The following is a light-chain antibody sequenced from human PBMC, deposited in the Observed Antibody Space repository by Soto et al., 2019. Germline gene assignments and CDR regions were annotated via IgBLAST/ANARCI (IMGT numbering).Light chain of an antibody. CDR3: QVWDTSSDHRI. V-gene: IGLV3-21*04. Sequence: SYELTQPPSVSVAPGKTARITCGGNNIGSKRVEWYQQKPGQAPVVVIYYDSDRPSGTPERFSGSNSGNTATLTISRVEAGDEAEYYCQVWDTSSDHRIFGGGTQVTVL. CDR1: NIGSKR. CDR2: YDS. J-gene: IGLJ2*01.